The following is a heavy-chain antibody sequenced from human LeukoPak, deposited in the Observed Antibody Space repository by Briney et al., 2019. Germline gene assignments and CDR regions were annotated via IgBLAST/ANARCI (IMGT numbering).Heavy chain of an antibody. J-gene: IGHJ4*02. Sequence: GGTLRLSCAASGFTFSSYGMSWVRQAPGKGLEWVSAISGSGGSTYYADSVKGRFTISRDNSKNTLYLQMNSLRAEDTAVYYCAKGGYGSGITREEYYFDYWGQGTLVTVSS. D-gene: IGHD3-10*01. V-gene: IGHV3-23*01. CDR1: GFTFSSYG. CDR2: ISGSGGST. CDR3: AKGGYGSGITREEYYFDY.